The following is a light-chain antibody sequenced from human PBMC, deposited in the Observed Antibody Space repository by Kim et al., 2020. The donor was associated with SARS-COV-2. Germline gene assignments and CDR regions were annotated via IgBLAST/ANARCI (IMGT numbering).Light chain of an antibody. V-gene: IGLV7-46*01. J-gene: IGLJ3*02. CDR3: LLNYHGGRV. CDR1: TGAVTNAHW. CDR2: DTN. Sequence: PGGTVTLTCGSGTGAVTNAHWPYWFQQKPGQAPRTLIYDTNNKLSWTPARFSGSLLGGKAALTLSGAQHEDEADYYCLLNYHGGRVFGGGTQLTVL.